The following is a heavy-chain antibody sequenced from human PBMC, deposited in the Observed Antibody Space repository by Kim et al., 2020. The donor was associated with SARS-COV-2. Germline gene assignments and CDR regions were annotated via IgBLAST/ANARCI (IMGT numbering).Heavy chain of an antibody. V-gene: IGHV4-34*01. CDR2: INHSGST. CDR3: ARGTSYYDSSGYYFAY. J-gene: IGHJ4*02. CDR1: GGSFSSYY. Sequence: SETLSLTCAVYGGSFSSYYWSWIRQPPGKGLEWIGEINHSGSTNYNPSLKSRVTISVDTSKNQFSLKLSSVTAADTAVYYCARGTSYYDSSGYYFAYWGQGTLVTVSS. D-gene: IGHD3-22*01.